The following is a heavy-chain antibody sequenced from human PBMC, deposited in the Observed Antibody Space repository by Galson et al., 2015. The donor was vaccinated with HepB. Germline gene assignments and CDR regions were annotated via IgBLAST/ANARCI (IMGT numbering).Heavy chain of an antibody. CDR1: GFTFSSYS. Sequence: SLRLSCAASGFTFSSYSMNWVRQAPGKGLEWVSSISSSSSYIYYADSVKGRFTISRDNAKNSLYLQMNSLRAEDTAVYYCARGVGAYKRDAFDIWGQGTMVTVSS. D-gene: IGHD1-26*01. J-gene: IGHJ3*02. V-gene: IGHV3-21*01. CDR2: ISSSSSYI. CDR3: ARGVGAYKRDAFDI.